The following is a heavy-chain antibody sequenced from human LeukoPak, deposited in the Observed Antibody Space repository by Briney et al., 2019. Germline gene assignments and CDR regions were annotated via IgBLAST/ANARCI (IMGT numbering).Heavy chain of an antibody. V-gene: IGHV4-59*01. Sequence: SETLSLTCTVSGGSISSYYWSWTRQPPGKVLERIGYIYYSGSTNYNPSLKSRVTISVDTSKNQFALKLSSVTAADTAVYYCARDQGVYGSGSYYSHAFDIWGQGTMVTVSS. J-gene: IGHJ3*02. CDR1: GGSISSYY. CDR2: IYYSGST. CDR3: ARDQGVYGSGSYYSHAFDI. D-gene: IGHD3-10*01.